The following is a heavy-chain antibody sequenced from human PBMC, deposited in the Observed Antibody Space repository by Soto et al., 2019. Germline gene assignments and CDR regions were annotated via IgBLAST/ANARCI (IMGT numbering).Heavy chain of an antibody. Sequence: GGSLRLSCAASGFTFSSYSMNWVRQAPGKGLEWVSSISSSSSYIYYADSVKGRFTISRDNAKNSLYLQMNSLRAEDTAVYYCARGRIKIFGVVTPIDYWGQGTLVTVSS. CDR3: ARGRIKIFGVVTPIDY. CDR2: ISSSSSYI. J-gene: IGHJ4*02. CDR1: GFTFSSYS. V-gene: IGHV3-21*01. D-gene: IGHD3-3*01.